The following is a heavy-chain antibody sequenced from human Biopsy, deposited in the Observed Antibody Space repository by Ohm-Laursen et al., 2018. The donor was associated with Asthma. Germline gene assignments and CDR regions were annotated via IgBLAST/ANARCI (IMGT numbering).Heavy chain of an antibody. V-gene: IGHV1-3*01. CDR2: INSGNGNT. Sequence: ASVKVSCKSLGGTFNTYVIGWVRQAPGQGLEWMGGINSGNGNTKYSQKFQGRVTITRDTSASTAYMDLSSLRSEDTAVYYCARKAGSCISRTCYSLDFWGQGTLVTVSS. J-gene: IGHJ4*02. CDR3: ARKAGSCISRTCYSLDF. CDR1: GGTFNTYV. D-gene: IGHD2-2*01.